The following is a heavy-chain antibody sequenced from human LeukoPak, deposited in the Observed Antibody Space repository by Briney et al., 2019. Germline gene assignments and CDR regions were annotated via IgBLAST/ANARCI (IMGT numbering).Heavy chain of an antibody. Sequence: ASVKVSCKVSGYTLTELSMHWVRQAPGKGLEWMGGFDPEDGETIYAQKFQGRVTMTRDTSISTAYMELSRLRSDDTAVYYCARGGTTPTGRHNDYWGQGTLVTVSS. CDR2: FDPEDGET. CDR3: ARGGTTPTGRHNDY. CDR1: GYTLTELS. D-gene: IGHD4-11*01. J-gene: IGHJ4*02. V-gene: IGHV1-24*01.